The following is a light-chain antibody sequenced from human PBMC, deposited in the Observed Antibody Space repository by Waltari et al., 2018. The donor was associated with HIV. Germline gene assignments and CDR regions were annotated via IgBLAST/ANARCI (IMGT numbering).Light chain of an antibody. Sequence: DIVLPQSPATLSLSPGVRAPLSCRASQRVSSYLAWYQQKPGQAPRLLIYDASNRATGIPARFSGSGSGTDFTLTISSLEPEDFAVYYCQQRSNWPPATFGQGTKLEIK. CDR1: QRVSSY. CDR3: QQRSNWPPAT. V-gene: IGKV3-11*01. J-gene: IGKJ2*01. CDR2: DAS.